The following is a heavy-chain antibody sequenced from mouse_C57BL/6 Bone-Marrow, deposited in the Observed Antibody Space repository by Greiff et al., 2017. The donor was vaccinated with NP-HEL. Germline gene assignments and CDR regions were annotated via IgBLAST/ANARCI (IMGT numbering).Heavy chain of an antibody. CDR1: GFTFSSYG. V-gene: IGHV5-6*01. CDR3: AKLYDYDEGAWFAY. CDR2: ISSGGSYT. D-gene: IGHD2-4*01. Sequence: EVKLQESGGDLVKPGGSLKLSCAASGFTFSSYGMSWVRQTPDKRLEWVATISSGGSYTYYPDSVKGRFTISRDNAKNTLYLQMSSLKSEDTAMYYCAKLYDYDEGAWFAYWGQGTLVTVSA. J-gene: IGHJ3*01.